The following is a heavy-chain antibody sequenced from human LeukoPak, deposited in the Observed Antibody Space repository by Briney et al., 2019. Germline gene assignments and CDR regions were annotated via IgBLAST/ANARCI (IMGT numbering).Heavy chain of an antibody. CDR3: AKDRLLVRNPDTFDY. CDR2: ISGSGGST. D-gene: IGHD1-14*01. Sequence: PGGSLRLSCAASGFTFSSYAMSWVRQAPGKGLEWVSGISGSGGSTYYADSVKGRFSISRDNSKNTLYLQMNSLRAEDTAAYYCAKDRLLVRNPDTFDYWGQGTLVTVSS. J-gene: IGHJ4*02. CDR1: GFTFSSYA. V-gene: IGHV3-23*01.